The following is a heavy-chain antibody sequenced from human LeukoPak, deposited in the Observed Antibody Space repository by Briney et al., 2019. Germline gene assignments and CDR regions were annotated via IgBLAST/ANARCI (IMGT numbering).Heavy chain of an antibody. Sequence: GGSLRLSCAASGFTFSSYGMHWVRQAPGKGLEWVAVISYDGSNKYYADSVKGRFTIPRDNSKNTLYLQMNSLRAEDTAVYYCAKEYSGYDFFDYWGQGTLVTVSS. CDR2: ISYDGSNK. D-gene: IGHD5-12*01. CDR3: AKEYSGYDFFDY. J-gene: IGHJ4*02. V-gene: IGHV3-30*18. CDR1: GFTFSSYG.